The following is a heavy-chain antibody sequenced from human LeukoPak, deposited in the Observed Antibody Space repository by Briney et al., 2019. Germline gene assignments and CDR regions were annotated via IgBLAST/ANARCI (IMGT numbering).Heavy chain of an antibody. D-gene: IGHD4-17*01. CDR2: INHSGST. J-gene: IGHJ4*02. CDR3: ARGQVDYGDYEGYYYFDY. CDR1: GGSFSGYY. Sequence: SETLSLTCAVYGGSFSGYYWSWIRQPPGKGLEWIGEINHSGSTNYNPSLKSRVTISVDTSKNQFSLKLSSVTAADTAVYYCARGQVDYGDYEGYYYFDYWGQGTLVTVSS. V-gene: IGHV4-34*01.